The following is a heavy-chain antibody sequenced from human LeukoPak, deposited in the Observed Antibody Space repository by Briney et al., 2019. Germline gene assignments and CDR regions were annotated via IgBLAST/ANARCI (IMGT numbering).Heavy chain of an antibody. CDR1: GFPFSDYY. Sequence: GGSLRLSCAASGFPFSDYYMTWIRQAPGKGLEWISYIGSSSTYTHYADSVKGRFTISRDNAKNSLYLQMNSLRAEDTAVYYCARDKESSDWYLTPYYYGMDVWGKGTTVTVSS. CDR3: ARDKESSDWYLTPYYYGMDV. CDR2: IGSSSTYT. V-gene: IGHV3-11*06. J-gene: IGHJ6*04. D-gene: IGHD6-13*01.